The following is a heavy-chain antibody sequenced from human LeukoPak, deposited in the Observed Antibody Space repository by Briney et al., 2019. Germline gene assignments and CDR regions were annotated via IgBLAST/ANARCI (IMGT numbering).Heavy chain of an antibody. CDR2: IKSKTDGGKT. D-gene: IGHD3-10*01. CDR1: GFPFSNAW. CDR3: STVSPYYGSGTTSPDS. J-gene: IGHJ4*02. Sequence: GGSLRLSCAASGFPFSNAWMSWVRQAPGKGLEWVGRIKSKTDGGKTDYATPVQGRFSISRDDSENTLYLQMNGLNTEDTAVYYCSTVSPYYGSGTTSPDSWGQGTLVVVSS. V-gene: IGHV3-15*01.